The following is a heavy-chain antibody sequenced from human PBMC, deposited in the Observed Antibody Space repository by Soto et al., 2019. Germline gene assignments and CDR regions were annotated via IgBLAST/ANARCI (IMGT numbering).Heavy chain of an antibody. V-gene: IGHV4-31*03. CDR2: IYYSGST. CDR1: GGSISSGGYY. D-gene: IGHD4-17*01. Sequence: QVQLQESGPGLVKPSQTLSLTCTVSGGSISSGGYYWSWIRQHPGKGLEWIGYIYYSGSTYYNPSLKVRVTXXVXTXXNPFSLKLSSVTAADTAAYYCATNARLRGRGGFDYWGQGTLVTVSS. CDR3: ATNARLRGRGGFDY. J-gene: IGHJ4*02.